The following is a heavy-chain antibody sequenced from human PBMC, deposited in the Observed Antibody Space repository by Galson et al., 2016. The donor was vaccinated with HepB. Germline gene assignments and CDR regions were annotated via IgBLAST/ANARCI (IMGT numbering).Heavy chain of an antibody. D-gene: IGHD2-2*01. V-gene: IGHV1-3*01. CDR2: MNAGSGNT. CDR1: GYSFSSFV. J-gene: IGHJ4*02. Sequence: CQASGYSFSSFVIYWVRQAPGQRLEWMGWMNAGSGNTKYSQKFQGRVTISSDTSASTAYMEMSSLGSEDTAVYFCAGVAYCSSSSCSLDYWGQGTRVTVSS. CDR3: AGVAYCSSSSCSLDY.